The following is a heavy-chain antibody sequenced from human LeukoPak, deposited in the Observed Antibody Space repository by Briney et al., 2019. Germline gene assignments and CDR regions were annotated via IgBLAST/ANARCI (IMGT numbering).Heavy chain of an antibody. V-gene: IGHV7-4-1*02. D-gene: IGHD4/OR15-4a*01. CDR1: GYTFVDYA. CDR2: INTSSGKP. Sequence: ASVKVSCKASGYTFVDYAMNWVRQAPGQGLEWMGWINTSSGKPTYVQGFTGRFVFSLDTSVSTAYLQISSLKAEDTAVYYCAKAGTTSWCRPDDWGQGTLVPVSA. J-gene: IGHJ4*02. CDR3: AKAGTTSWCRPDD.